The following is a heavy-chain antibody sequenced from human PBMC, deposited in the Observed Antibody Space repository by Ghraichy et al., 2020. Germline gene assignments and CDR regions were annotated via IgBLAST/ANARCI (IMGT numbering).Heavy chain of an antibody. Sequence: GGSLRLSCAVSGFTFNTYTMHWVRQAPGKGLEWVAVISYDGSDKNYADSVKGRFTISRDNSKNTLYLQMNSLRAEDTALYYCVSNVGTDGYNYFDYWGQGTLLTVSS. J-gene: IGHJ4*02. CDR3: VSNVGTDGYNYFDY. CDR1: GFTFNTYT. CDR2: ISYDGSDK. D-gene: IGHD5-24*01. V-gene: IGHV3-30*04.